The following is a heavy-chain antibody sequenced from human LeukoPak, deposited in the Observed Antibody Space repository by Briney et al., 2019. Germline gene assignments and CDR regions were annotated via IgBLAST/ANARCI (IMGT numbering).Heavy chain of an antibody. CDR2: IYPGDSDT. CDR3: ASAVRYYDILTGPFDY. V-gene: IGHV5-51*01. D-gene: IGHD3-9*01. CDR1: GYSFTTYW. J-gene: IGHJ4*02. Sequence: GQSLKISCKGSGYSFTTYWTGWVRQIPGKGLEWMGIIYPGDSDTRYSPSFQGQVTISAAKSISTAYLQWSSLKASGTAMYYCASAVRYYDILTGPFDYWGQGTLVTVSS.